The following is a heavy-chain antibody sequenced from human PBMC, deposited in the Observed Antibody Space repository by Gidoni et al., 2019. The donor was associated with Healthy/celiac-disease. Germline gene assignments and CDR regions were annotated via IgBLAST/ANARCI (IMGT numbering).Heavy chain of an antibody. CDR2: ISGSGGST. CDR3: AKVGPVTDYYDSSGYPDWYFDL. CDR1: GFPFSSHA. V-gene: IGHV3-23*01. D-gene: IGHD3-22*01. J-gene: IGHJ2*01. Sequence: EVQLLESGGGLVQPGGSLRLSCPASGFPFSSHAMSWVRQAPGKGLEWFSAISGSGGSTYYADSVKGRFTISRDNSKNTLYLQMNSLRAEDTAVYYCAKVGPVTDYYDSSGYPDWYFDLWGRGTLVTVSS.